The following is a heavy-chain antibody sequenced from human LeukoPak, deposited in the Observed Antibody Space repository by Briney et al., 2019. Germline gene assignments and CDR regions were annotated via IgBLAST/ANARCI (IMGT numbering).Heavy chain of an antibody. CDR1: GFTFSSYG. V-gene: IGHV3-30*18. J-gene: IGHJ1*01. D-gene: IGHD3-10*01. CDR3: AKDGAASGTLLAPFQH. Sequence: PGGSLRLSCAASGFTFSSYGMHWVRQAPGKGLEWVAVISYDGSNKYYADSVKGRFTISRDNSKNTLYLQMNSLRAEDTAVYYCAKDGAASGTLLAPFQHWGQGTLVTVSS. CDR2: ISYDGSNK.